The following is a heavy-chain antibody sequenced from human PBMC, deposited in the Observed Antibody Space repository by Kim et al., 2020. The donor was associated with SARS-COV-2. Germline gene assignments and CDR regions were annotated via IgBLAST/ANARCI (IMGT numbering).Heavy chain of an antibody. CDR3: TRESRDGYKNYYYYYYMDV. CDR1: GFTFGDYA. D-gene: IGHD5-12*01. V-gene: IGHV3-49*04. J-gene: IGHJ6*03. Sequence: GGSLRLSCTASGFTFGDYAMSWVRQAPGKGLEWVGFIRSKAYGGTTEYAASVKGRFTISRDDSKSIAYLQMNSLKTEDTAVYYCTRESRDGYKNYYYYYYMDVWGKGTTVTVSS. CDR2: IRSKAYGGTT.